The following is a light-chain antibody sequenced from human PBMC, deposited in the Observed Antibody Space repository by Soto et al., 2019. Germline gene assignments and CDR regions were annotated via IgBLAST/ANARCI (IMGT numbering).Light chain of an antibody. CDR3: QQRSNWPPIT. CDR1: QSLSRSS. CDR2: GAS. Sequence: EIVLTQSPGTLPLSPGDRATLSCRAIQSLSRSSLAWYQQKPGRAPRLLIYGASSRATGIPARFSGSGSGTDFTLTISSLEPEDFAVYYCQQRSNWPPITFGQGTRLEIK. V-gene: IGKV3D-20*02. J-gene: IGKJ5*01.